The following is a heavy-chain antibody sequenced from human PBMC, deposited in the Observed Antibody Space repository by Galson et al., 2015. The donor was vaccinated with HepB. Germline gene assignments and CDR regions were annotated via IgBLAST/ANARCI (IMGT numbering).Heavy chain of an antibody. CDR1: GYTFTSYA. Sequence: SVKVSCKASGYTFTSYAMHWVRQAPGQRLEWMGWINAGNGNTKYSQKFQGRVTITRDTSASTAYMELSSLRSEDTAVYYCARRPWGVNMAFDIWGQGTMVTVSS. CDR2: INAGNGNT. V-gene: IGHV1-3*01. CDR3: ARRPWGVNMAFDI. J-gene: IGHJ3*02. D-gene: IGHD3-16*01.